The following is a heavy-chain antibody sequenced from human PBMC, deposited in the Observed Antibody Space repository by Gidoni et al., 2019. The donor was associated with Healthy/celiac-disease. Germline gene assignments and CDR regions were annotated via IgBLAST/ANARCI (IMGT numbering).Heavy chain of an antibody. Sequence: QVQLQESGPGLVKPSETLSLTCTVPGGSISSYYWSWIRQPPGKGLEWIGYIDYSGGTNYNPSRKSRVTISVDTSKNQFSLKLSSVTAADTAVYYCAREGDYGDYGSWGQGTLVTVSS. CDR2: IDYSGGT. CDR1: GGSISSYY. D-gene: IGHD4-17*01. J-gene: IGHJ5*02. CDR3: AREGDYGDYGS. V-gene: IGHV4-59*01.